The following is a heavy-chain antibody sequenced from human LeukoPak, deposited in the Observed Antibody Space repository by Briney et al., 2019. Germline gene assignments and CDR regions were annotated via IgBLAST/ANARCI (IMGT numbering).Heavy chain of an antibody. D-gene: IGHD6-13*01. CDR2: FDPEDGET. Sequence: ASVKVSCKASGYTFTSYGISWVRQAPGKGLEWMGGFDPEDGETIYAQKFQGRVTMTEDTSTDTAYMELSSLRSEDTAVYYCAAKFRSAAGTWFDPWGQGTLVTVSS. J-gene: IGHJ5*02. CDR1: GYTFTSYG. CDR3: AAKFRSAAGTWFDP. V-gene: IGHV1-24*01.